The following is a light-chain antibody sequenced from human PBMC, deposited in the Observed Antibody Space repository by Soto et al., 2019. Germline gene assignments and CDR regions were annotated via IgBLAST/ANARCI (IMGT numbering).Light chain of an antibody. J-gene: IGLJ1*01. Sequence: QSALTQPASVSRSPGQSITISCTGTSSDVGGYNYVSWYQQHPGKAPKLMIYEVSNRPPGVSNRFSGSKSGNTASLTISGLQAEDEADYYCSSYTSSSTPAVFGTGTKLTVL. CDR3: SSYTSSSTPAV. CDR1: SSDVGGYNY. V-gene: IGLV2-14*01. CDR2: EVS.